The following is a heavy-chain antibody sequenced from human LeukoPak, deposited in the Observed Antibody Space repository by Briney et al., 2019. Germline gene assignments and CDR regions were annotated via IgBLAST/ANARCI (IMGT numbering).Heavy chain of an antibody. CDR3: ARDVHGDYGSGWFDP. CDR2: IIPIFGTA. CDR1: GGTFSSYA. V-gene: IGHV1-69*01. J-gene: IGHJ5*02. D-gene: IGHD4-17*01. Sequence: SVKVSCKASGGTFSSYAISWVRQAPGQGLEWMGGIIPIFGTANYAQKFQGRVTITADESTSTAYMELSSLRSEDTAVYYCARDVHGDYGSGWFDPWGQGTLVSVSS.